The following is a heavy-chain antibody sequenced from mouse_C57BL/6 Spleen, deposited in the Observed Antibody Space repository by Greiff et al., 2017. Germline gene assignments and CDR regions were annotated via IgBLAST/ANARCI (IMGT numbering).Heavy chain of an antibody. Sequence: EVQLQESGPELVKPGASVKMSCKASGYTFTDYNMHWVKQSHGKSLEWIGYINPNNGGTSYNQKFKGKATLTVNKSSSTAYMELRSLTSEDSAVYYCARYYYGSSFDYWGQGTTLTVSS. CDR2: INPNNGGT. V-gene: IGHV1-22*01. D-gene: IGHD1-1*01. CDR1: GYTFTDYN. J-gene: IGHJ2*01. CDR3: ARYYYGSSFDY.